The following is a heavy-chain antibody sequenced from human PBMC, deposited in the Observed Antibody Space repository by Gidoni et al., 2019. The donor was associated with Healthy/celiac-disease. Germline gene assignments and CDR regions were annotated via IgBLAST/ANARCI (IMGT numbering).Heavy chain of an antibody. Sequence: EVQLVESGGGLVQPGGSLRLSCAPPGFTFSSYWMSWVRQAPGKGLEWVANIKQDGSEKYYVDSVKGRFTISRDNAKNSLFLQMNSLRAEDTAVYYCARQHSTGWSYYFDYWGQGTLVTVSS. V-gene: IGHV3-7*03. D-gene: IGHD6-19*01. CDR1: GFTFSSYW. CDR2: IKQDGSEK. CDR3: ARQHSTGWSYYFDY. J-gene: IGHJ4*02.